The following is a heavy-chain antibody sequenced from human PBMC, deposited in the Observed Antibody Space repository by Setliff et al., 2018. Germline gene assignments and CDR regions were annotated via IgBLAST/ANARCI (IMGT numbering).Heavy chain of an antibody. J-gene: IGHJ4*02. V-gene: IGHV1-69*05. D-gene: IGHD3-3*01. CDR3: ARFYDGQFDY. CDR1: GGTFSSYA. CDR2: IIPILGTA. Sequence: GASVKVSCKASGGTFSSYAISWVRQAPGQGLEWMGGIIPILGTANYAQKFQGRVTITTDESTSTAYMELSSLRSEDTAVYYCARFYDGQFDYWGQGTLVTVSS.